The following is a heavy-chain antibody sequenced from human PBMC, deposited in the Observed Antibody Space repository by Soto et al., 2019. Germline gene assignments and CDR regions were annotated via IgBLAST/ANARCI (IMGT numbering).Heavy chain of an antibody. V-gene: IGHV2-70*01. CDR1: GFSLSTSGMC. CDR3: ARNLYDSSGYPPLDYGMDV. J-gene: IGHJ6*02. D-gene: IGHD3-22*01. Sequence: VSGPTLVNPTQTLTLTCTFSGFSLSTSGMCVSWIRQPPGKALEWLALIDWDDDKYYSTSLKTRLTISKDTSKNQVVLTMTNMDPVDTATYYCARNLYDSSGYPPLDYGMDVWGQGTTVTVSS. CDR2: IDWDDDK.